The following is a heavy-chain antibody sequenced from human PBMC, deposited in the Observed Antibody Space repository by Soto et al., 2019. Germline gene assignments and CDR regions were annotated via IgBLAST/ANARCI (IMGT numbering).Heavy chain of an antibody. J-gene: IGHJ4*02. Sequence: SGGSLRLSCAASGFTFSSYAMSWVRQAPGKGLEWVSAISGSGGSTYYADSVKGRFTISRDNSKNTLYLQMNSLRAEDTAVYYCAKRPVGELRGYFDYWGQGTLVTVSS. CDR3: AKRPVGELRGYFDY. D-gene: IGHD1-26*01. CDR1: GFTFSSYA. CDR2: ISGSGGST. V-gene: IGHV3-23*01.